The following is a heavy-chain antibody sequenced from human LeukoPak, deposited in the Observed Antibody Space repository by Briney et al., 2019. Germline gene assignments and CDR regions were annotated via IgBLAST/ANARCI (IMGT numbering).Heavy chain of an antibody. CDR3: ARNNTRTVSRGSSRRRANAFDI. V-gene: IGHV4-38-2*01. D-gene: IGHD6-13*01. J-gene: IGHJ3*02. CDR1: GSSISNTYY. Sequence: KPSETLSLTCAVSGSSISNTYYWGWIRQPPGKGLEWIGRIYNSGSTYYNPSLRSRVTISVDTSKNQFSLKLRSVTAADTAVYYCARNNTRTVSRGSSRRRANAFDIWGQGTMVTASS. CDR2: IYNSGST.